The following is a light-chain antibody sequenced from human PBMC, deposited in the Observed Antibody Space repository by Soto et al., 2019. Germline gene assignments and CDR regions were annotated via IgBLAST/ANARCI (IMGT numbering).Light chain of an antibody. Sequence: EIVFTQSPGTLSLSPGERATLSCRASQSISSSYLAWYQQKPGQAPRLLIYGASSRATGIPDRFSGGGSGTDFTLTISSXQPEDFAVYYCQQYNGSPRTFGQGTKVDTK. CDR1: QSISSSY. J-gene: IGKJ1*01. CDR3: QQYNGSPRT. CDR2: GAS. V-gene: IGKV3-20*01.